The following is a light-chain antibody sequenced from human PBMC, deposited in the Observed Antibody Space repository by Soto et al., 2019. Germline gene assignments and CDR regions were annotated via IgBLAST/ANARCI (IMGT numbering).Light chain of an antibody. V-gene: IGKV3-20*01. Sequence: EIVLTQSPGTLSWSPGERATISCRASQSVSSSYLAWYQQKPGQAPRLLIYGASSRATGIPDRFSGSGSGTAFTLTISRLEPEDFAVYYCQQYGSSPTFGPGTKVDIK. CDR1: QSVSSSY. J-gene: IGKJ3*01. CDR3: QQYGSSPT. CDR2: GAS.